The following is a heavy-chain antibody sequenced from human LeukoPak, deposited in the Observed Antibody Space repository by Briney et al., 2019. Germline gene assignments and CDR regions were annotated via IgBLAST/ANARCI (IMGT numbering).Heavy chain of an antibody. J-gene: IGHJ5*02. D-gene: IGHD6-13*01. Sequence: SQTLSLTCTVSGASMSSTSYCWGWIRQPAGKGLEWIGHIHTSGSTNYNPSLKSRVTMSVDTSKNQFSLKLSSVTAADTAVYYCARGGYSSSSYNWFDPWGQGTLVTVSS. CDR1: GASMSSTSYC. CDR3: ARGGYSSSSYNWFDP. CDR2: IHTSGST. V-gene: IGHV4-61*09.